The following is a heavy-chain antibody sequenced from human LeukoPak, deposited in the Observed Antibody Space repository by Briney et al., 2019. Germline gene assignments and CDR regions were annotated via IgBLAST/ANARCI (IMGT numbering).Heavy chain of an antibody. Sequence: GGSLRLSCAASGFTFSSYAMHWVRQAPGKGLEWVAVISYDGSNKYYADSVNGRFTISRDNSKNTLYLQMNSLRAEDTAVYYCAKSGYNRFDYWGQGTLVTVSS. CDR3: AKSGYNRFDY. V-gene: IGHV3-30*04. CDR1: GFTFSSYA. CDR2: ISYDGSNK. J-gene: IGHJ4*02. D-gene: IGHD5-24*01.